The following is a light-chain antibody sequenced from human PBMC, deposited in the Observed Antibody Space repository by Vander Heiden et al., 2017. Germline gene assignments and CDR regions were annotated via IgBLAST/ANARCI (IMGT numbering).Light chain of an antibody. V-gene: IGKV2-28*01. CDR3: RQSLQTPIT. J-gene: IGKJ5*01. Sequence: DILMTQSPLSLPVTPGEPASISCRSSQSLLHSNGYNYLDWYLQKPGQSPQLLIYLGSNRASGVPDRFSGSGSGTDFTLKISRVEAEDVGVYYYRQSLQTPITFGQGTQMEIK. CDR1: QSLLHSNGYNY. CDR2: LGS.